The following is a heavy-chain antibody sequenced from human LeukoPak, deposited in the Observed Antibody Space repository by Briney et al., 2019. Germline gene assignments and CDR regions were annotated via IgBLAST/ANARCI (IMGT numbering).Heavy chain of an antibody. Sequence: GGSLRLSCAASGFTLSSYSMNWVRQAPGGGREWVSDISNSGSYIYYGDSVRGRFTISRDNMNNSLYPQMNSLRVEDTATYYCASGYSLGGMDAWGRGTTVTVSS. CDR2: ISNSGSYI. D-gene: IGHD3-22*01. V-gene: IGHV3-21*01. J-gene: IGHJ6*02. CDR3: ASGYSLGGMDA. CDR1: GFTLSSYS.